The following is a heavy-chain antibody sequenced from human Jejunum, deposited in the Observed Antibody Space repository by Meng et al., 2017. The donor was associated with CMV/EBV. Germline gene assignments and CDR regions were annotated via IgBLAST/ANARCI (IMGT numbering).Heavy chain of an antibody. CDR1: GGPFSGYY. D-gene: IGHD2-2*01. V-gene: IGHV4-34*01. Sequence: GGPFSGYYWSWIRQSPGQGLEWIGQINHSGSASYKPSLRRRVTISEDTSKNQFSLRLTSVTAADTAIYYCARKYCGSSNCYPFDYWGQGELVTVSS. CDR3: ARKYCGSSNCYPFDY. J-gene: IGHJ4*02. CDR2: INHSGSA.